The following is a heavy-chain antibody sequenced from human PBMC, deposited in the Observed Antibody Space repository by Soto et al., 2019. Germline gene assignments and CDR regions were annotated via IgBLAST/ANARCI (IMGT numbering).Heavy chain of an antibody. V-gene: IGHV3-33*01. CDR1: GLSFSTSG. CDR3: ASDSTGWTLDS. CDR2: VRYDGNK. D-gene: IGHD6-19*01. J-gene: IGHJ4*02. Sequence: QVHLVESGGGVVQPGRSLRLSCEASGLSFSTSGLHWVRQAPGKGLEWVAVVRYDGNKYYADSVKGRFIISRDESTNTVYLQMNSLRAEDTAVFCCASDSTGWTLDSWGQGTLVTVSS.